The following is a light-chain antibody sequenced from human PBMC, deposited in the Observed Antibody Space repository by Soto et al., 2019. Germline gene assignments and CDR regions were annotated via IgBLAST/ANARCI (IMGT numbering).Light chain of an antibody. CDR2: NAS. Sequence: DIQMTQSLSTLSASVGDRVTITCRASQSISSWLAWYQQKPGKAPKLLIYNASTLESGVPSRFSGSGSGTDFTLTISSLQPDDFATYYCQQYNSYSTFGQGTKVEIK. CDR3: QQYNSYST. CDR1: QSISSW. J-gene: IGKJ1*01. V-gene: IGKV1-5*03.